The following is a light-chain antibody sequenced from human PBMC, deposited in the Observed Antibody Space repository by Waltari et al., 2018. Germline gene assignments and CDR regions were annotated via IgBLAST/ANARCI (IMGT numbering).Light chain of an antibody. Sequence: QSALTQPRSVSGSPGQSVTISCSGTSRDVGGYYYVPWFQQHPGKVPKLLIYDVNERPSDVPDRFSGSKSANTASLTISGLQTEDEADYYCCSFAGSYTYVFGSGTRVTVL. CDR1: SRDVGGYYY. CDR3: CSFAGSYTYV. V-gene: IGLV2-11*01. J-gene: IGLJ1*01. CDR2: DVN.